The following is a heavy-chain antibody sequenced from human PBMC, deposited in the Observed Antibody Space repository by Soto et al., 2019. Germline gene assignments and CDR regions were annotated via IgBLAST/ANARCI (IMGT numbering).Heavy chain of an antibody. Sequence: GESLKISCKGSGYTFSDYWIGWVRQMPGKGLEWMGIIYPADSDTRYSPSFQGRVTISADKSISTAYLQWSSLKASDSAMYYCARQRALDYWGQGTLVTVSS. CDR1: GYTFSDYW. CDR3: ARQRALDY. CDR2: IYPADSDT. J-gene: IGHJ4*02. V-gene: IGHV5-51*01.